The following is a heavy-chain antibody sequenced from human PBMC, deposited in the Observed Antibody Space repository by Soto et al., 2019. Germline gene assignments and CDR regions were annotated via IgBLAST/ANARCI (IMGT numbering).Heavy chain of an antibody. J-gene: IGHJ4*02. Sequence: PGGSLRLSCTPSGFTFDNFAMHWVRQAPGKGLEWVAVVSHDGAIKHYAESVRGRLTISRDNAKKSLFLQMNNLRPEDTALYYCVISTGKFYADFDYWGQGTQITVSS. CDR2: VSHDGAIK. CDR1: GFTFDNFA. D-gene: IGHD7-27*01. V-gene: IGHV3-30-3*01. CDR3: VISTGKFYADFDY.